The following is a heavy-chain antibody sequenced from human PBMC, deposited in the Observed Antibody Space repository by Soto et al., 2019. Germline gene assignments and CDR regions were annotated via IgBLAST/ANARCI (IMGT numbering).Heavy chain of an antibody. V-gene: IGHV3-53*01. J-gene: IGHJ4*02. Sequence: EVHLVESGGGLIQPGGSLRLSCAASGFTVSAYYMIWVRQAPGKGLEWVSVIYSGGTTHYADSFQGRFTISRDSSKTTLYLHMNSRRAEDTAVYYCARLSAPTGSYYKAPFDYWGQGTLVTVSS. CDR1: GFTVSAYY. CDR2: IYSGGTT. D-gene: IGHD3-10*01. CDR3: ARLSAPTGSYYKAPFDY.